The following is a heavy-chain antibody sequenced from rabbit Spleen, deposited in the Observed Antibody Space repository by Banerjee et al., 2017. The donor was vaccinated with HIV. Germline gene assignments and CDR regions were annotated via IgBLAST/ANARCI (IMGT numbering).Heavy chain of an antibody. D-gene: IGHD8-1*01. CDR2: INTATGKA. CDR1: GFSFSDRDV. CDR3: ARDSGTSFSSYGMDF. V-gene: IGHV1S45*01. J-gene: IGHJ6*01. Sequence: QEQLEESGGGLVKPEGSLTVTCKASGFSFSDRDVMCWVRQAPGKGLEWIACINTATGKAVYASWAKGRFTISRTSSTTVTLQMTSLTVADTATYFCARDSGTSFSSYGMDFWGPGTLVTVS.